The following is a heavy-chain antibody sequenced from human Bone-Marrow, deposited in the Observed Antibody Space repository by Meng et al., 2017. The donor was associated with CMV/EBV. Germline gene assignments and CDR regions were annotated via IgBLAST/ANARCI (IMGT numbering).Heavy chain of an antibody. Sequence: GGSLRLSCAASGFTFSSYWMHWVRQAPGKGLVWVSRINSDGSSTSYADSVKGRFTVSRDNSNNTLYLQMNDLRAEDTALYYCARGDQLLGRGGFWGQGTLVTVSS. CDR2: INSDGSST. CDR1: GFTFSSYW. J-gene: IGHJ4*02. D-gene: IGHD2-2*01. V-gene: IGHV3-74*01. CDR3: ARGDQLLGRGGF.